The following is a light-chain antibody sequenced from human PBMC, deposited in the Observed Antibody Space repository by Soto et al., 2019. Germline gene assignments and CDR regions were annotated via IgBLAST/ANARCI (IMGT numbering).Light chain of an antibody. Sequence: QSVLTQPASVSGSPGQSITISCTGTSSDVGGYNYVSWYQQHPGKAPKLMIYEVSNRPSGVSNRFSGSKSGNTASLTFSGLQPEDEADYYCSSYTSSSTLYVFGTGTKLTVL. CDR2: EVS. CDR1: SSDVGGYNY. J-gene: IGLJ1*01. V-gene: IGLV2-14*01. CDR3: SSYTSSSTLYV.